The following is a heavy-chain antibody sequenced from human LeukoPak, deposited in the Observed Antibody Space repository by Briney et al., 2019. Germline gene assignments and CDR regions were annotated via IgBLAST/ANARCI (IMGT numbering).Heavy chain of an antibody. CDR3: ARLGKYCSGGSCYYIDY. J-gene: IGHJ4*02. V-gene: IGHV4-34*01. CDR2: INHSGST. Sequence: SETLSLTCAVYGGSFSGYYWSWIRQPPGKGLEWIGEINHSGSTNYNPSLKSRVTISGDTSKNQFSLKLSSVTAADTAVYYCARLGKYCSGGSCYYIDYWGQGTLVTVSS. D-gene: IGHD2-15*01. CDR1: GGSFSGYY.